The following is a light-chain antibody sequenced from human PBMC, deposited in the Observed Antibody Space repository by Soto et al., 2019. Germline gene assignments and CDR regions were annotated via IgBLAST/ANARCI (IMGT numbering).Light chain of an antibody. Sequence: QLVLTQSSSASASLGSSVKLTCTLSSGHSSYIIAWHQQQPGKAPRYLMKLEGSGSYNKGSGVPDRFSGSSSGADRYLTISNLQSEDEADYYCETWDSNVYVFGTGTKVTGL. CDR1: SGHSSYI. CDR2: LEGSGSY. CDR3: ETWDSNVYV. J-gene: IGLJ1*01. V-gene: IGLV4-60*03.